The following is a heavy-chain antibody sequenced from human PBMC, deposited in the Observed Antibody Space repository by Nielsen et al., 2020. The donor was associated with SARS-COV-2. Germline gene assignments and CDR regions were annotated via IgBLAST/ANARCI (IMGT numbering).Heavy chain of an antibody. Sequence: GESLKISCKASGDGLSSYWISWVRQMPGKGPEWMGRIDPSDSYINYSPSFQGHATISADKSISTAYLQWSSLKASDTAMYYCARHSNYYGSGTMSGWFDPWGQGTLVTVSS. CDR1: GDGLSSYW. CDR2: IDPSDSYI. CDR3: ARHSNYYGSGTMSGWFDP. J-gene: IGHJ5*02. V-gene: IGHV5-10-1*01. D-gene: IGHD3-10*01.